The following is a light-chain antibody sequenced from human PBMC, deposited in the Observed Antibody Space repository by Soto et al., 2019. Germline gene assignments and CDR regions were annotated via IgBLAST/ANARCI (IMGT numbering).Light chain of an antibody. J-gene: IGKJ4*01. CDR2: DAS. CDR3: QQYGSSPRT. V-gene: IGKV3D-20*01. CDR1: QSVSNNR. Sequence: EIVLTQPPATLSLSPGERATLSCGASQSVSNNRLAWYQQKPGLAPRLLIYDASTRATGIPDRFSGSGSGTDFTLTISRLEPEDFAVYCCQQYGSSPRTFGGGTKVEVK.